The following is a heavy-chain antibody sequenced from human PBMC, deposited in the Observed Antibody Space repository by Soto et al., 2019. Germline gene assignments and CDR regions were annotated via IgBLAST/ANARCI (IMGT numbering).Heavy chain of an antibody. Sequence: QLQLQESGPGLVKPSETLSLTCTVSGGSISSSSYYWGWIRQPPGKGLEWIGSIYYSGSTYYNPSLKSRVTISVDTSKNQCARRLSAVTAADTAVYYCASGVDSSGYYYRPSDYWGQGTLVTVSS. J-gene: IGHJ4*02. CDR1: GGSISSSSYY. V-gene: IGHV4-39*01. CDR2: IYYSGST. CDR3: ASGVDSSGYYYRPSDY. D-gene: IGHD3-22*01.